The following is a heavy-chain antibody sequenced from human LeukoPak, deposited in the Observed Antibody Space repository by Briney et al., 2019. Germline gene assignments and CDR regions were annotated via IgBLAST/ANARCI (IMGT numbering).Heavy chain of an antibody. CDR1: GDSITGYY. J-gene: IGHJ4*02. V-gene: IGHV4-34*01. Sequence: PSETLSLTCSVSGDSITGYYWGWIRQPPGKGLEWIGEINHSGSTNYNPSLKSRVTISVDTSKNQFSLKLSSVTAADTAVYYCARRGFDYWGQGTLVTVSS. CDR2: INHSGST. CDR3: ARRGFDY.